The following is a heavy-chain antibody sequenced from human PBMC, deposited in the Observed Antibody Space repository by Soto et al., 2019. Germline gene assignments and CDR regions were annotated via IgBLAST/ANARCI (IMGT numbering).Heavy chain of an antibody. CDR2: VYYSGTT. CDR3: ARTTAVPNTLRSRYFFDY. D-gene: IGHD4-17*01. CDR1: GGSVSNKTYY. Sequence: SETLSLTCSVSGGSVSNKTYYWSLIRHPPGNRLEWIGYVYYSGTTNYNPSLKSRVTISVDLSKNQFSLRLSSVTTADTALYYCARTTAVPNTLRSRYFFDYWGQGTLVTVSS. J-gene: IGHJ4*02. V-gene: IGHV4-61*01.